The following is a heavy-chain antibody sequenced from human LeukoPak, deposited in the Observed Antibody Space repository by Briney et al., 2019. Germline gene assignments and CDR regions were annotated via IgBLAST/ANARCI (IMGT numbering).Heavy chain of an antibody. CDR1: GFTFSSYW. CDR3: AVRGGGDYYYYGMDV. CDR2: IKQDGSEK. V-gene: IGHV3-7*01. J-gene: IGHJ6*02. D-gene: IGHD3-10*01. Sequence: GGSLRLSCAASGFTFSSYWMSWVRRAPGKGLEWVANIKQDGSEKYYVDSVKGRFTISRDNAKNSLYLQMNSLRAEDTAVYYCAVRGGGDYYYYGMDVWGQGTTVTVSS.